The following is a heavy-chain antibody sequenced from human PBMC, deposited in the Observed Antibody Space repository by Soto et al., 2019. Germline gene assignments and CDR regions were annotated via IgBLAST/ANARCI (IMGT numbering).Heavy chain of an antibody. J-gene: IGHJ6*02. CDR1: GCTFSSYA. Sequence: ASVKVSCKASGCTFSSYAISCVRQAPGQGLEWMGGIIPIFGTANYAQKFQGRVTITADESTSTAYMGLSSLRSEDTAVYYCARGLMAGDYYYYGMDVWGQGTTVTVSS. CDR2: IIPIFGTA. V-gene: IGHV1-69*13. CDR3: ARGLMAGDYYYYGMDV. D-gene: IGHD6-19*01.